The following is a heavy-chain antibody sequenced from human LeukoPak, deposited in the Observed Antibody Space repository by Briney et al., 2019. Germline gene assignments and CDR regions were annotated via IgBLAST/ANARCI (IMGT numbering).Heavy chain of an antibody. CDR3: ARDPEHYGDHSFDY. J-gene: IGHJ4*02. D-gene: IGHD4-17*01. CDR1: GFTFSSYD. Sequence: PGGSLRLSCAASGFTFSSYDMHWVRQATGKGLEWVSYISSSSSYIYYADSVKGRFTISRDNAKDSLYLQMNSLRAEDTAVYYCARDPEHYGDHSFDYWGQGALVTVSS. CDR2: ISSSSSYI. V-gene: IGHV3-21*01.